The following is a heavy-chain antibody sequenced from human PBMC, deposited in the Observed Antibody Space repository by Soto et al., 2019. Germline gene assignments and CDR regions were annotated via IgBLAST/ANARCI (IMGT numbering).Heavy chain of an antibody. J-gene: IGHJ6*02. V-gene: IGHV5-10-1*01. D-gene: IGHD6-13*01. CDR2: IDPSDSYT. Sequence: GESLKISWKGSGYSFTSCWVSWVRQMPGKGLEWMGRIDPSDSYTNYSPSFQGHVTISADKSISTAYLQWSSLKASDTAMYYCARGQQLVLDYYYGMDVWGQGTTVTVSS. CDR3: ARGQQLVLDYYYGMDV. CDR1: GYSFTSCW.